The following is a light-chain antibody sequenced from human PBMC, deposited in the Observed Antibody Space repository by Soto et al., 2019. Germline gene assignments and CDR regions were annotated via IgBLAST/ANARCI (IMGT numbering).Light chain of an antibody. CDR2: AAS. Sequence: DILMTQSPSSLSASIGDRVTITCRASQGISNYLAWYQQKSGKVPKLLIYAASNLDTGVPSRFSGSGSGTDFTLTISSLQPEDFAIYYCQKYNNSPHTFGQGTKVEIK. J-gene: IGKJ1*01. V-gene: IGKV1-27*01. CDR1: QGISNY. CDR3: QKYNNSPHT.